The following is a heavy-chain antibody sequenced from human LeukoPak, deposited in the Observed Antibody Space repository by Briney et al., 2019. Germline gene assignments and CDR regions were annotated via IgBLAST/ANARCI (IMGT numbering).Heavy chain of an antibody. CDR1: GFTFSSYD. CDR2: IGTAGDT. V-gene: IGHV3-13*04. D-gene: IGHD3-22*01. Sequence: PGGSLRLSCAASGFTFSSYDMHWVRQATGKGLEWVSAIGTAGDTYYPGSVKGRFTISRENAKNSLYLQVNSLRAGDTAVYYCARGPDRYYYDSSGYYSDWGQGTLVTVSS. J-gene: IGHJ4*02. CDR3: ARGPDRYYYDSSGYYSD.